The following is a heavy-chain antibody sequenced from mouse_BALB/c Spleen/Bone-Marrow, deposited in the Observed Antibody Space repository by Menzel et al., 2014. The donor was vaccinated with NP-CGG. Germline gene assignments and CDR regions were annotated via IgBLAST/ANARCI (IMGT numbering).Heavy chain of an antibody. Sequence: EVMLVESGGGLVQPGGSRKVSCAASGFTFSSFGMHWVRQAPEKGLEWVAYISSGSSTIYYADTVKGRFTISRDNPKNALFLKMPGLSLKDTPFYYFATSTSITAGYYYAMDSWGKGTSLPASS. D-gene: IGHD2-4*01. CDR3: ATSTSITAGYYYAMDS. J-gene: IGHJ4*01. CDR2: ISSGSSTI. CDR1: GFTFSSFG. V-gene: IGHV5-17*02.